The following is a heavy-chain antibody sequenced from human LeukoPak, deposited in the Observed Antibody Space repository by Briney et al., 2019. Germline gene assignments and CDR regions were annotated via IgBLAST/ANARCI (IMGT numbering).Heavy chain of an antibody. J-gene: IGHJ4*02. CDR2: ISSNGGST. V-gene: IGHV3-64*01. CDR3: ARDWLGVNWGYCDY. Sequence: PGGSLRLSCAASGFTFSSYAMHWVRQAPGKGLEYVSSISSNGGSTYYANSVKGRFTISRDNSRNTLYLQMNSLRAEDTAVYYCARDWLGVNWGYCDYWGQGTLVTVSS. D-gene: IGHD7-27*01. CDR1: GFTFSSYA.